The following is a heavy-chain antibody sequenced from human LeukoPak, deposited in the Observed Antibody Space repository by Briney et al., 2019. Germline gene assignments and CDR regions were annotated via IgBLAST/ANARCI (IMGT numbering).Heavy chain of an antibody. CDR1: GGSISSYY. D-gene: IGHD1-1*01. CDR2: IYTSGST. V-gene: IGHV4-4*07. CDR3: AREWLRVTTGTTGDFDH. Sequence: SETLSLTCTVSGGSISSYYWSWIRQPAGKGLEWIGRIYTSGSTNYNPSLKSRVTMTRDTSTSTVYMELSSLRSEDTAVYYCAREWLRVTTGTTGDFDHWGQGTLVTVSS. J-gene: IGHJ4*02.